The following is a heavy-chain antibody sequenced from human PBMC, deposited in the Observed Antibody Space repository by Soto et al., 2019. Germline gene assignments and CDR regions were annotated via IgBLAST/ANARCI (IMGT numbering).Heavy chain of an antibody. CDR1: GYTFIDSE. J-gene: IGHJ5*02. D-gene: IGHD6-13*01. Sequence: GASVKVSCKASGYTFIDSEISWVRQAAGQGLEWMGWMNPNSGNTGYAQKFQGRVTMTRNTSISTAYMELSSLRSEDTAVYYCARGGSIEQQLASNWFDPWGQGTLVTVSS. V-gene: IGHV1-8*01. CDR3: ARGGSIEQQLASNWFDP. CDR2: MNPNSGNT.